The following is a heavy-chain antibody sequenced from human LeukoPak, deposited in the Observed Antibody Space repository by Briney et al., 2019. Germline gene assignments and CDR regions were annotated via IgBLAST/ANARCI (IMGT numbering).Heavy chain of an antibody. CDR1: GFTFSDYY. Sequence: GGSLRLSCAASGFTFSDYYMSWIRQAPGKGLEWVSYISSSGSTIYYADSVKGRFTISRDNAKNSLYLQMNSLRAEDTAVYYCASREGYYYDSSGYLNHWGQGTLVTVSS. V-gene: IGHV3-11*01. CDR3: ASREGYYYDSSGYLNH. J-gene: IGHJ5*02. CDR2: ISSSGSTI. D-gene: IGHD3-22*01.